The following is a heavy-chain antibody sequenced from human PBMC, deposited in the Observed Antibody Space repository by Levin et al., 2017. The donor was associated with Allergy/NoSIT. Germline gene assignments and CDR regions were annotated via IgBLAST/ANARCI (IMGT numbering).Heavy chain of an antibody. CDR3: AKDKYYGSGSSAPTLSYYYYGMDG. J-gene: IGHJ6*02. D-gene: IGHD3-10*01. CDR1: GFTFSSYG. V-gene: IGHV3-30*18. Sequence: GGSLRLSCAASGFTFSSYGMHWVRQAPGKGLEWVAVISYDGSNKYYADSVKGRFTISRDNSKNTLYLQMNSLRAEDTAVYYCAKDKYYGSGSSAPTLSYYYYGMDGWGQGTTVTVSS. CDR2: ISYDGSNK.